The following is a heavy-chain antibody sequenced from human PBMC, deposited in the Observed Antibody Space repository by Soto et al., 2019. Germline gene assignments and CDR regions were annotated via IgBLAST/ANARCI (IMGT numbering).Heavy chain of an antibody. CDR1: GFTFSNYW. CDR3: ARGGRMFDYYYCMEV. CDR2: ISTDGSST. Sequence: EMQLVESGGGLVKPGGSLRISCAASGFTFSNYWMNWVRQTPGKGLVWVSRISTDGSSTWYADSVKGRFTISRDSAKNTLYLQMSSLRADDTAVYYCARGGRMFDYYYCMEVWGQGTTVAGSS. V-gene: IGHV3-74*01. D-gene: IGHD3-10*02. J-gene: IGHJ6*02.